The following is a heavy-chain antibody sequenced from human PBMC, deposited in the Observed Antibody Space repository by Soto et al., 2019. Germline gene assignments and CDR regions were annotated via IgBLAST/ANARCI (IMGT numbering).Heavy chain of an antibody. CDR2: ISSSGSTI. Sequence: GGSLRLSCAASGFTFSDYYMSWIRQAPGKGLEWVSYISSSGSTIYYADSVKGRFTISRDNAKNSLYLQMNSLRAEDTAVYYCARVALELLPYIPHYFDYWGQGTLVTVSS. CDR1: GFTFSDYY. CDR3: ARVALELLPYIPHYFDY. V-gene: IGHV3-11*01. J-gene: IGHJ4*02. D-gene: IGHD1-26*01.